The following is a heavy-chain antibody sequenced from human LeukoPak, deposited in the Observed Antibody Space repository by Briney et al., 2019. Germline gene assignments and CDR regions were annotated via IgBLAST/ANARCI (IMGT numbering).Heavy chain of an antibody. CDR1: GFTFDDYA. Sequence: GGSLRLSCAASGFTFDDYAMHWVRQAPGKGLEWVSGISWNSGSIGYADSVKGRFTISRDNAKNSLYLQMNSLRAEDTALYYCAKASSRYCSSTSCLYYYGMDVWGQGTTVTVSS. CDR2: ISWNSGSI. J-gene: IGHJ6*02. D-gene: IGHD2-2*01. CDR3: AKASSRYCSSTSCLYYYGMDV. V-gene: IGHV3-9*01.